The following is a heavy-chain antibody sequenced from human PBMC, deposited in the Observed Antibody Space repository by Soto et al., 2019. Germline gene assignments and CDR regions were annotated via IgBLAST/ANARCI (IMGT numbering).Heavy chain of an antibody. Sequence: GGSLRLSCAASGLTFSSYSMNWVRQAPGKGLEWVSSISSSSSYIYYADSVKGRFTISRDNAKNSLYLQMNSLRAEDTAVYYCAREGVPAAMNYYYYGMDVWGQGTTVTVSS. V-gene: IGHV3-21*01. CDR2: ISSSSSYI. CDR1: GLTFSSYS. D-gene: IGHD2-2*01. CDR3: AREGVPAAMNYYYYGMDV. J-gene: IGHJ6*02.